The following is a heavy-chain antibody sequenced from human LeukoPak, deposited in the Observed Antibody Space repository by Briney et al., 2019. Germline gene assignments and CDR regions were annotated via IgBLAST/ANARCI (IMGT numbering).Heavy chain of an antibody. CDR3: ARDRRDWSHAGYFDY. Sequence: ASVKVSCKASGYTFTSYGISWVRQAPGQGLEWMGWISSYNGNTNYAQNLQDRVTMTIGTSTSTAYMELRSLSSDDTAIYYCARDRRDWSHAGYFDYWGQGTLATVSS. D-gene: IGHD2-21*02. CDR2: ISSYNGNT. J-gene: IGHJ4*02. V-gene: IGHV1-18*01. CDR1: GYTFTSYG.